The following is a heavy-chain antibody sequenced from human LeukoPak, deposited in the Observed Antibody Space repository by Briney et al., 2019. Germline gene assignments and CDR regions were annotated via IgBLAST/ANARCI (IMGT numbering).Heavy chain of an antibody. CDR2: ISWNSGSI. D-gene: IGHD6-19*01. Sequence: GRSLRLSCAASGFNFDDYAMRWVRQAPGKGLEWVSGISWNSGSIGYADSVKGRFTISRDNAKNSLYLQMNSLRAEDTALYYCAKDHRIAVAGTVGAFDIWGRGTMVTVSS. J-gene: IGHJ3*02. CDR1: GFNFDDYA. V-gene: IGHV3-9*01. CDR3: AKDHRIAVAGTVGAFDI.